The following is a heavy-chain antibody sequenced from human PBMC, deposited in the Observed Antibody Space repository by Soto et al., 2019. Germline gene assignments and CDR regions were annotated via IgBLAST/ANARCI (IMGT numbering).Heavy chain of an antibody. CDR2: ISSNGGST. CDR1: GFTFSSYA. V-gene: IGHV3-64D*08. Sequence: GGSLRLSCAASGFTFSSYAMHWVRQAPGKGLECVSAISSNGGSTYYADSVKGRFTISRDNSKNTLYLQTSSLRAEDTAVYYCVNAVTIFDYWGQGTLVTVSS. J-gene: IGHJ4*02. D-gene: IGHD3-3*01. CDR3: VNAVTIFDY.